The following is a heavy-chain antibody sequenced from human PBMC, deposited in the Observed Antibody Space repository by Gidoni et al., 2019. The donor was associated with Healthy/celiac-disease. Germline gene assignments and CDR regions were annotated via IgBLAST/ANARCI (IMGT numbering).Heavy chain of an antibody. D-gene: IGHD2-2*01. J-gene: IGHJ4*02. CDR2: IKSKTDGGTT. V-gene: IGHV3-15*01. CDR3: TTPRKSTLAGWVY. CDR1: GFTFSNAW. Sequence: EVQLVESGGGLVKPGGSLRLSCAASGFTFSNAWMSWVRQAPGKGLEWAGRIKSKTDGGTTDYAAPVKGRFTISRDDSKNTLYLQMNSLKTEDTAVYYCTTPRKSTLAGWVYWGQGTLVTVSS.